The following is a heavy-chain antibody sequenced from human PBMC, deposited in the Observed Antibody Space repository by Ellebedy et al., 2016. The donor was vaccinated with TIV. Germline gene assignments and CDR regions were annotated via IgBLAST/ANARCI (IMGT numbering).Heavy chain of an antibody. CDR3: SSGGNIGDYGS. J-gene: IGHJ5*01. CDR1: GGSISSGDYY. CDR2: MSSSGTT. V-gene: IGHV4-30-4*01. D-gene: IGHD4/OR15-4a*01. Sequence: SETLSLXXIVSGGSISSGDYYWTWIRQPPGKGLEWIGHMSSSGTTYYNPSLKSRVIISVDTSKNQFSLRLSSVTAADTAVYYCSSGGNIGDYGSWGHGTLVTVSS.